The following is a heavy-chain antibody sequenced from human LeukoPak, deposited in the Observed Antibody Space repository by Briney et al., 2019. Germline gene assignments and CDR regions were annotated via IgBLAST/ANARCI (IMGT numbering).Heavy chain of an antibody. CDR2: ISAYNGNT. J-gene: IGHJ6*02. D-gene: IGHD5-12*01. Sequence: ASVKVSCKASGYTFTSYGISWVRQAPGQGLEWMGWISAYNGNTNYAQKLQGRVTMTTDTSTSTAYMELRSLRSGDTAVYYCARASGYSGTYYYYGMDVWGQGTTVTVSS. CDR3: ARASGYSGTYYYYGMDV. V-gene: IGHV1-18*01. CDR1: GYTFTSYG.